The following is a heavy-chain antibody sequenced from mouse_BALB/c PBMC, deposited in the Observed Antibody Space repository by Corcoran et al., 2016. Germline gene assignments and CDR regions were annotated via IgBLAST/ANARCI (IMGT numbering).Heavy chain of an antibody. Sequence: QIQLVQSGPELKKPGETVKISCKASGYTFTNYGMNWVKQAPGKGLKWMGWINTYTGEPTYADDFKGRFAFPLETSASTAYLQIKNLKNEDMATYFCARYYGSSYWYFDVWGAGTTVTVSS. D-gene: IGHD1-1*01. CDR1: GYTFTNYG. V-gene: IGHV9-1*02. CDR3: ARYYGSSYWYFDV. J-gene: IGHJ1*01. CDR2: INTYTGEP.